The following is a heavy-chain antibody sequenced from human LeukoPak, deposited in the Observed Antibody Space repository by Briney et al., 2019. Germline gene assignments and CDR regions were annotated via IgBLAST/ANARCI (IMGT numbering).Heavy chain of an antibody. CDR3: AKDSPGVAGYFDY. CDR1: GFTFDDYA. D-gene: IGHD6-19*01. J-gene: IGHJ4*02. CDR2: ISWNSGSI. V-gene: IGHV3-9*03. Sequence: PGRSLRLSCAASGFTFDDYAMHWVRQAPGKGLEWVSGISWNSGSIGYADSVKGRFTISRDNAKNSLYLQMNSLRAEDMALYYCAKDSPGVAGYFDYWGQGTLVTVSS.